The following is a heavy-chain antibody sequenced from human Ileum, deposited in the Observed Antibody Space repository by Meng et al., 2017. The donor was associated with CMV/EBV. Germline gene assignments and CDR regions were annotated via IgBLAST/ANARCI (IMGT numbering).Heavy chain of an antibody. CDR2: ISNSGGST. CDR3: AKSQYYYGSGSYSDY. V-gene: IGHV3-23*01. CDR1: GFSFSRYA. Sequence: SGFSFSRYAMTWVRQAPGKGLEWVSGISNSGGSTCYADSVKGRFTMSRDNSKNTLYLQMNSLRAEDTAVYFCAKSQYYYGSGSYSDYWGQGTLVTVSS. D-gene: IGHD3-10*01. J-gene: IGHJ4*02.